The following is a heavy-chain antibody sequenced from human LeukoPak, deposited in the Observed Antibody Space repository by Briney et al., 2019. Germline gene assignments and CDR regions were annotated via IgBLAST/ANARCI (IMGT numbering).Heavy chain of an antibody. CDR2: ISSGGTTI. V-gene: IGHV3-48*03. Sequence: GGSLRLSCAASGFTFSIYEMNWVRHAPGKGLEWVSYISSGGTTIYYADSVKGRFTISRDNAKNSLYLQMNTLRAEDTAVYYCARAMGYSSGQNWFDPWGQGTLVTVSS. J-gene: IGHJ5*02. CDR3: ARAMGYSSGQNWFDP. CDR1: GFTFSIYE. D-gene: IGHD6-19*01.